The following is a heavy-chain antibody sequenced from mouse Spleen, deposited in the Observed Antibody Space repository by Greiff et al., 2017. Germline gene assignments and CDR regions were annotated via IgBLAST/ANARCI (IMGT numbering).Heavy chain of an antibody. CDR1: GYSFTGYY. D-gene: IGHD2-10*02. Sequence: VQLQQSGPELVKPGASVKISCKASGYSFTGYYMNWVKQSPEKSLEWIGEINPSTGGTTYNQKFKAKATLTVDKSSSTAYMQLKSLTSEDSAVYYCARFSPYGNYAMDYWGQGTSVTVSS. CDR3: ARFSPYGNYAMDY. J-gene: IGHJ4*01. CDR2: INPSTGGT. V-gene: IGHV1-42*01.